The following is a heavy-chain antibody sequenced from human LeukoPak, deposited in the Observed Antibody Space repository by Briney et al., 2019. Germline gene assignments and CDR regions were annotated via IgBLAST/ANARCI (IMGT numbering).Heavy chain of an antibody. CDR3: ARREMTTPYFDN. Sequence: GESLKSSCKGSGYRFTNYWFAWVRQLPAKGLEWMGIIYPADSYTRYSPSFQGQVTISTDKSISTPSLQSSSPKASDSAVYYCARREMTTPYFDNWGQGTLVTVSS. CDR2: IYPADSYT. D-gene: IGHD5-24*01. V-gene: IGHV5-51*01. CDR1: GYRFTNYW. J-gene: IGHJ4*02.